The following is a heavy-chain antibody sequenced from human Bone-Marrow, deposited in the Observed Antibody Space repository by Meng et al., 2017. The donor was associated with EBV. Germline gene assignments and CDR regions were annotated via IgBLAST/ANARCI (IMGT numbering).Heavy chain of an antibody. D-gene: IGHD2-21*01. V-gene: IGHV4-61*01. Sequence: VQLQESGPGLVKPSETLSLTCTVSGGSVSSGSYYWSWIRQPPGKGLEWIGYIYYSGSTNYNPSLKSRVTISVDTSKNQFSLKLSSVTAADTAVYYCARGSIVGVNWFDPWGQGTLVTVSS. CDR1: GGSVSSGSYY. CDR3: ARGSIVGVNWFDP. CDR2: IYYSGST. J-gene: IGHJ5*02.